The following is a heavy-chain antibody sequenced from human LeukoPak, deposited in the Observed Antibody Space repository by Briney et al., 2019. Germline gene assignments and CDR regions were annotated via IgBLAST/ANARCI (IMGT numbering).Heavy chain of an antibody. CDR2: TYYRSKWYN. V-gene: IGHV6-1*01. J-gene: IGHJ5*02. CDR3: ARALCGGDCYWGQNWFDP. Sequence: SQTLSLTCAISGDSVSSNSAAWNWIRQSPSRGLEWLGRTYYRSKWYNDYAVSVKSRITINPDTSKNQFSLQLNSVTPEDTAVYYCARALCGGDCYWGQNWFDPWGQGTLVTVSS. CDR1: GDSVSSNSAA. D-gene: IGHD2-21*01.